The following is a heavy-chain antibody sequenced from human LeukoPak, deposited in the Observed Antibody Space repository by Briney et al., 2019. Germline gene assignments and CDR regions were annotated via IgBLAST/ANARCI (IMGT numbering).Heavy chain of an antibody. D-gene: IGHD3-10*01. Sequence: GGSLRLSCAASGLTFSNYYMTWIRQAPGKGLEWVSYISSSASNIYYADSVKGRFTISRDNAKNSLYLQINSLRAEDTAVYYCAKDLMRDRWFGESWGQGTLVTVSS. J-gene: IGHJ5*02. CDR3: AKDLMRDRWFGES. CDR1: GLTFSNYY. V-gene: IGHV3-11*01. CDR2: ISSSASNI.